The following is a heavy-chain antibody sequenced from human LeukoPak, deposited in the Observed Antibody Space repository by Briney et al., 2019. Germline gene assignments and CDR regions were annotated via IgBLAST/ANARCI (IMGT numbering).Heavy chain of an antibody. CDR3: AKDLSAAAADSAFDY. CDR2: ISASGP. D-gene: IGHD6-13*01. Sequence: GGSLRLSCAASGFTSSRLAMTWVRQAPGKGLEWVSTISASGPYYADAVRGRFTISRDNPRNTLSLQMNSLRAEDTAVYYCAKDLSAAAADSAFDYWGQGTLVTVSS. CDR1: GFTSSRLA. V-gene: IGHV3-23*01. J-gene: IGHJ4*02.